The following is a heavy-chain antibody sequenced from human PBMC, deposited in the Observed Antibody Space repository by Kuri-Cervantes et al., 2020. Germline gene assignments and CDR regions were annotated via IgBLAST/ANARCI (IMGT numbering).Heavy chain of an antibody. CDR3: ARGIAAAGTPGYYYDMVV. V-gene: IGHV1-69*06. CDR1: GGTFSSYA. CDR2: VSPIFGTA. D-gene: IGHD6-13*01. J-gene: IGHJ6*03. Sequence: SVTVSCKASGGTFSSYAISWVRQAPGQGLEWMGGVSPIFGTANYAQKFQGRVTITADKSTSTAYMELSSLRSEGTAVYYCARGIAAAGTPGYYYDMVVWGKGTTVTVSS.